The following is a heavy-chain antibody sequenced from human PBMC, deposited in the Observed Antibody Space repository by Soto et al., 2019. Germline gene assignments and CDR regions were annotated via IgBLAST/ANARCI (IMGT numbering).Heavy chain of an antibody. D-gene: IGHD3-9*01. J-gene: IGHJ6*03. V-gene: IGHV3-21*01. CDR1: GFTFSSYS. Sequence: GGSLRLSCAASGFTFSSYSMNWVRQAPGKGLEWVSSISSSSSYIYYADSVKGRFTISRDNAKNSLYLQMNSLRAEDTAVYYCAGPWLLPGVYYYYMDVWGKGTTVTVSS. CDR3: AGPWLLPGVYYYYMDV. CDR2: ISSSSSYI.